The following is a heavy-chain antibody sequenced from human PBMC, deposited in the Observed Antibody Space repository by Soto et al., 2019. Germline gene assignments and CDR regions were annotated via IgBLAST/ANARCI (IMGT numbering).Heavy chain of an antibody. CDR3: AREEKQLSRYGGDFDY. V-gene: IGHV4-61*01. CDR2: IYYIGTT. J-gene: IGHJ4*02. Sequence: SETLSLTCSVSDGSVNSGNYYWSWIRQPPGKGLEWIGHIYYIGTTNYNPSLKSRVTISVDTSKNQSSLKVTSVTAADTAVYFCAREEKQLSRYGGDFDYWGQGILVTSPQ. D-gene: IGHD3-16*01. CDR1: DGSVNSGNYY.